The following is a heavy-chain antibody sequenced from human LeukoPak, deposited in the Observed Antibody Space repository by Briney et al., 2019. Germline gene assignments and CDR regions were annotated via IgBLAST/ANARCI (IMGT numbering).Heavy chain of an antibody. D-gene: IGHD3-22*01. V-gene: IGHV4-59*01. CDR2: IYYSGST. CDR1: GGSISSYY. J-gene: IGHJ4*02. CDR3: ARAYDSSGYYPFNY. Sequence: SETLSLTCTVSGGSISSYYWSWIRQPPGKGLEWIGYIYYSGSTNYNPSLKSRVTISVDTSKNQFSLKLSSVTAADTAVYYCARAYDSSGYYPFNYWGQGTLVTVSS.